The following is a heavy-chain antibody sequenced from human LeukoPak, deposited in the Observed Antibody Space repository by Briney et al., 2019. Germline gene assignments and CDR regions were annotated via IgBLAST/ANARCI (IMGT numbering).Heavy chain of an antibody. CDR3: ARSRGYSYGPFDY. CDR1: GGSMSDSDW. CDR2: IYHTGST. J-gene: IGHJ4*02. V-gene: IGHV4-4*02. D-gene: IGHD5-18*01. Sequence: KPSGTLSLTCAVSGGSMSDSDWCNWVRQPPGKGLEWIGEIYHTGSTKYNASLKSRVTISVDKSKNQFSLKLSSVTAAGTAVYYCARSRGYSYGPFDYWGQGTLVTVSS.